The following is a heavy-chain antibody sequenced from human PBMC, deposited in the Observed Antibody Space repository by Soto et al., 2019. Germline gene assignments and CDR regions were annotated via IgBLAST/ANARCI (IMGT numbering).Heavy chain of an antibody. D-gene: IGHD3-10*01. V-gene: IGHV5-10-1*01. CDR3: ARNGDSRGDY. CDR2: IDPSDSYT. CDR1: GYSFTGYW. Sequence: GESLKTSWKGAGYSFTGYWISWVRPMPVKGLEWTGRIDPSDSYTNYSPSFEGRVTISADESISTAYLQSSRLWASDTAMYYCARNGDSRGDYWGQGTLVTVSS. J-gene: IGHJ4*02.